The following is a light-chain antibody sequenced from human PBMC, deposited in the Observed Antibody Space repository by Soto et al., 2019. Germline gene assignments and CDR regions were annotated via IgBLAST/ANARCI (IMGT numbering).Light chain of an antibody. Sequence: QSLLTQPPSVSGAPGQRVTIPCTGSSSNIGAGYDVHWYQQLPGTAPKLLIYHNSNRPSGVPDRFSGSKSGTSASLAITGLQAEDEADYYCQSYDSSLSGSRVFGTGTKVTVL. V-gene: IGLV1-40*01. CDR1: SSNIGAGYD. J-gene: IGLJ1*01. CDR3: QSYDSSLSGSRV. CDR2: HNS.